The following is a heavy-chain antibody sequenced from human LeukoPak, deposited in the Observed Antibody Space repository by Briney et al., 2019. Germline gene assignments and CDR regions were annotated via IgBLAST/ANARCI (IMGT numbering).Heavy chain of an antibody. J-gene: IGHJ4*02. D-gene: IGHD3-3*01. CDR1: GGSISGYY. CDR2: INHSGST. CDR3: ARNHFGVVTDFDY. Sequence: SETLSLTCTVSGGSISGYYWSWIRQPPGKGLEWIGEINHSGSTNYNPSLKSRVTISVDTSKNQFSLKLSSVTAADTAVYYCARNHFGVVTDFDYWGQGTLVTVSS. V-gene: IGHV4-34*01.